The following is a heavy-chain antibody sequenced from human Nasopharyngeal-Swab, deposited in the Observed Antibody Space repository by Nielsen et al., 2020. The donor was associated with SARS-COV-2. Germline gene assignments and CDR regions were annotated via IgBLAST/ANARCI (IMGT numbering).Heavy chain of an antibody. Sequence: WIRQPPRKGLEWIGEINHSGSTNYNPSLKSRVTISVDTSKNQFSLKLSSVTAVDTAVYYCARVGIAAAGGLPNDYWGQGTLVTVSS. CDR2: INHSGST. J-gene: IGHJ4*02. D-gene: IGHD6-13*01. CDR3: ARVGIAAAGGLPNDY. V-gene: IGHV4-34*01.